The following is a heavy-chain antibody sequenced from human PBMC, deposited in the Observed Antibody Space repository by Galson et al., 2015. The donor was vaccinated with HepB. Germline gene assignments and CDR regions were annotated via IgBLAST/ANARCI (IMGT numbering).Heavy chain of an antibody. CDR3: ATEDCSGGLCLGH. Sequence: SLRLSCAASGFTFNSFWMSWVRQAPGKGLEWVAVLSHDGNFKDYADSVKGRFTISRDDSKKTLHLQMNSLGAEDTAVYHCATEDCSGGLCLGHWGQGTLVTVSS. D-gene: IGHD2-8*02. CDR1: GFTFNSFW. CDR2: LSHDGNFK. J-gene: IGHJ4*02. V-gene: IGHV3-30*03.